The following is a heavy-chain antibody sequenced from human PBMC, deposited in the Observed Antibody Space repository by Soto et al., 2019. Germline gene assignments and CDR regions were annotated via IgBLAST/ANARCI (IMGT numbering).Heavy chain of an antibody. Sequence: PGGSLRLSCAASGFTFSDSWMSWVRQAPGKGLEWVANIKKDGSDKYYVDSVKGRFTVSRDNAVNSLYLQMNSLGAEDTAVYYCATSSAAPGNYWGQGTLVTVS. CDR2: IKKDGSDK. CDR3: ATSSAAPGNY. CDR1: GFTFSDSW. V-gene: IGHV3-7*01. D-gene: IGHD6-13*01. J-gene: IGHJ4*02.